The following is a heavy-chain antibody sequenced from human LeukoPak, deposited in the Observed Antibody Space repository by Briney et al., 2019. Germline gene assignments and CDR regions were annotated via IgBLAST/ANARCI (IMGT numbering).Heavy chain of an antibody. Sequence: GGSLRLSCAASGFTFSGSAMHWVRRAPGKGLEWVGRIRSKTNDYATAYAASVKGRFTISRDDSKNTAYLQMNNLKTEDTAVYYCTRIGPTTADYWGQGTLVTVSS. CDR2: IRSKTNDYAT. CDR1: GFTFSGSA. V-gene: IGHV3-73*01. D-gene: IGHD5-12*01. J-gene: IGHJ4*02. CDR3: TRIGPTTADY.